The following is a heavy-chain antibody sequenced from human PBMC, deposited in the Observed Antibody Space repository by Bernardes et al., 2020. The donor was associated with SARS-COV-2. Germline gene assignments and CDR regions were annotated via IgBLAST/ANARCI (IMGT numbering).Heavy chain of an antibody. CDR3: APWIVAHFDH. D-gene: IGHD5-12*01. V-gene: IGHV3-23*05. CDR1: GFAFKTYA. CDR2: IDGPTKNT. J-gene: IGHJ4*02. Sequence: GGSLRLSCVASGFAFKTYAMHWVRQAPGKGLEWVSPIDGPTKNTHYVDSVEGRFTISRDNSKNTVYLQMNSLRVEDTAIYYCAPWIVAHFDHWGQGTRVTVSS.